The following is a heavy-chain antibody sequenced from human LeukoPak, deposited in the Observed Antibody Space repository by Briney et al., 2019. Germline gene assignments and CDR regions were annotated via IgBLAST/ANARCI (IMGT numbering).Heavy chain of an antibody. CDR2: IYYSGST. CDR3: ARPNGKLGYAFDI. CDR1: GSSISSSNYY. D-gene: IGHD6-13*01. J-gene: IGHJ3*02. V-gene: IGHV4-39*01. Sequence: SETLSLTCTVSGSSISSSNYYWGWIRQPPGKGLEWIGSIYYSGSTYYNPSLKSRVTISVDTSKNQFSLKLSSVTAADTAVYYCARPNGKLGYAFDIWGQGTMVTVSS.